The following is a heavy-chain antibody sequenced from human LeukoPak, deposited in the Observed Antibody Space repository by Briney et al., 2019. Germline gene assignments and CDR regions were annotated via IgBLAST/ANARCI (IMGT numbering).Heavy chain of an antibody. CDR3: ARDGSWGDYQFYFYMDV. CDR1: GFTFSSFA. J-gene: IGHJ6*03. D-gene: IGHD2-2*01. Sequence: GGSLRLSCAASGFTFSSFAMSWVRQAPGKGLEWLSGISASGHYIYQADSVKGRFTISRDNSKNTLYIEINSLRVEDTAVYYCARDGSWGDYQFYFYMDVWGKGTTVTVSS. CDR2: ISASGHYI. V-gene: IGHV3-23*01.